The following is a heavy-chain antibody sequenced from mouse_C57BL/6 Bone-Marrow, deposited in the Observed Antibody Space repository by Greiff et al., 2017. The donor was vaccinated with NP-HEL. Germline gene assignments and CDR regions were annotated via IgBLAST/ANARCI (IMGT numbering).Heavy chain of an antibody. Sequence: QVQLQASGPGLVAPSPCLSISCTVSGFSFTRYAISWVRPPPGKGLEWLGVIWTGGGTNYNSALKSRLSISKDNSKSQVFLKMNSLQTDDTARYYCARNSYSPVDYWGQGTTLTVSS. CDR3: ARNSYSPVDY. CDR1: GFSFTRYA. J-gene: IGHJ2*01. CDR2: IWTGGGT. V-gene: IGHV2-9-1*01. D-gene: IGHD2-12*01.